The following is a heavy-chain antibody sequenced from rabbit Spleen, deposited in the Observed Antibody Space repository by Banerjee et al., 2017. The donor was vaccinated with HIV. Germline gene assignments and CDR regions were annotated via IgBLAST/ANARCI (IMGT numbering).Heavy chain of an antibody. CDR2: IGVGSGGST. CDR1: GFDFSSNKW. D-gene: IGHD6-1*01. CDR3: ARNYYTYGYAGVAYALNL. Sequence: QEQLEESGGDLVKPEGSLTLTCKASGFDFSSNKWVCWVRQAPGKGLEWIACIGVGSGGSTYYASWAKGRLTISKTSSTTVTLQMTSLTAADTATYFCARNYYTYGYAGVAYALNLWGPGTLVTVS. V-gene: IGHV1S45*01. J-gene: IGHJ4*01.